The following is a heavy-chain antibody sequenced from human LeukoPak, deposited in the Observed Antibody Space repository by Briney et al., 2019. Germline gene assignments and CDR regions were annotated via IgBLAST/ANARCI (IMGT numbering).Heavy chain of an antibody. Sequence: GSSVKVSCKASGGTFSSYAISWVRQAPGQGLEWMGRIIPIFGTANYAHKFQGRVTSTTDESTSTDYMQLSSLRSEDTAVYYCARDRDSSGWYLRGDDRNRFDPWGQGTLVTVSS. D-gene: IGHD6-19*01. CDR3: ARDRDSSGWYLRGDDRNRFDP. V-gene: IGHV1-69*05. CDR2: IIPIFGTA. J-gene: IGHJ5*02. CDR1: GGTFSSYA.